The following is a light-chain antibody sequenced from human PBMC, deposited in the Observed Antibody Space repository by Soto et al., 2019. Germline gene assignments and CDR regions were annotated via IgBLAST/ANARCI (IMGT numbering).Light chain of an antibody. CDR2: DVS. J-gene: IGLJ1*01. CDR3: SSYTSTYTYV. V-gene: IGLV2-14*03. Sequence: QSALTQPASVSGSPGQSITISCTGTSSDIGGYNHVSWYQHHPGKAPKVMIYDVSNRPSGVSNRFWGSKSGNTASLTISGLQAEDEAYYYCSSYTSTYTYVFGTGTKLTVL. CDR1: SSDIGGYNH.